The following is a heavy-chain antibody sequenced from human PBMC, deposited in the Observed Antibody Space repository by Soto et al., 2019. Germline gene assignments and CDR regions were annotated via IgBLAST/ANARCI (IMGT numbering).Heavy chain of an antibody. CDR2: IWYDGSNK. D-gene: IGHD6-13*01. CDR1: GFTFSSYG. CDR3: ARGRGSSSWYVGYYYYGMEV. J-gene: IGHJ6*02. V-gene: IGHV3-33*01. Sequence: GGSLRLSCAASGFTFSSYGMHWVRQAPGKGLEWVAVIWYDGSNKYYADSVKGRFTISRDNSKNTLYLQMNSLRAEDTAVYYCARGRGSSSWYVGYYYYGMEVWGQGTTVTVSS.